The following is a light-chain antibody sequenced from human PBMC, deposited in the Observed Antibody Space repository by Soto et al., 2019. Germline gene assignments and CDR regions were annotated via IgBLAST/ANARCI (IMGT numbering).Light chain of an antibody. CDR3: GAWDTSLTVYV. CDR2: NSD. Sequence: QSVLTQPPSVSAAPGQEVTISRSGSSSNIAANSVSWYQHLPGTAPKLLIYNSDRRPSGIPARFSGSKSGTSATLGITGLQTGDEADYYCGAWDTSLTVYVFGSGTKVTVL. CDR1: SSNIAANS. V-gene: IGLV1-51*01. J-gene: IGLJ1*01.